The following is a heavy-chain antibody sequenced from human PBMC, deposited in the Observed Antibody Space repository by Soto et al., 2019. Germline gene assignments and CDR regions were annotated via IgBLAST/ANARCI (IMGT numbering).Heavy chain of an antibody. Sequence: PSETLSLTCTVSGASITSYYWSWIRQPPGKGLEWIGYIYYSGSTIYNPSLKSRATISVDTSLNQFSLKLTSVTAADTAVYYCAIGGLHDYSINLLDPWGQGSLVTVSS. CDR3: AIGGLHDYSINLLDP. V-gene: IGHV4-59*08. CDR2: IYYSGST. J-gene: IGHJ5*02. CDR1: GASITSYY. D-gene: IGHD4-4*01.